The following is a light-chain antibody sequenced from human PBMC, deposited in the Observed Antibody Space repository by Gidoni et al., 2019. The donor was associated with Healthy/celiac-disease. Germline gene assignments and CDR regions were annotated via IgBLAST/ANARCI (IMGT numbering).Light chain of an antibody. J-gene: IGLJ2*01. V-gene: IGLV3-1*01. Sequence: SYELPQPPSVSVSPGQTASITCSGDKLGEKYACWYQQKPGQSPVLVIYQDSKRPSGIPERFSGSNSGNTATLTISGTHAMDEADYYCQAWDSSTVVFGGGTKLTVL. CDR3: QAWDSSTVV. CDR2: QDS. CDR1: KLGEKY.